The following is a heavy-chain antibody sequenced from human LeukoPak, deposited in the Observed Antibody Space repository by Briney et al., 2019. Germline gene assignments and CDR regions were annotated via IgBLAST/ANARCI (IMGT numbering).Heavy chain of an antibody. CDR2: ISYDGSNK. D-gene: IGHD1-26*01. CDR3: ARAAGIVGATRDIYFDY. CDR1: GFTFSSYA. Sequence: GGSLRLSCAASGFTFSSYAMPWVRQAPGKGLEWVAVISYDGSNKYYADSVKGRFTISRDNSKNTLYLQMNSLGAEDTAVYYCARAAGIVGATRDIYFDYWGQGTLVTVSS. J-gene: IGHJ4*02. V-gene: IGHV3-30*04.